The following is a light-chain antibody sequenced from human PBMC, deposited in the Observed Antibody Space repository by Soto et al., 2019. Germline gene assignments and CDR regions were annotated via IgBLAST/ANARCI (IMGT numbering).Light chain of an antibody. CDR2: AAS. CDR1: QGISSY. Sequence: AIRMTQSPSSLSASTGDRVTITCRASQGISSYLAWYQQKPGKAHKLLIHAASTLQSGVPSRFSGSGSGTDFTFTISCLQCGDFATYYCQRYYSYPWTFGQGTKVEIK. J-gene: IGKJ1*01. CDR3: QRYYSYPWT. V-gene: IGKV1-8*01.